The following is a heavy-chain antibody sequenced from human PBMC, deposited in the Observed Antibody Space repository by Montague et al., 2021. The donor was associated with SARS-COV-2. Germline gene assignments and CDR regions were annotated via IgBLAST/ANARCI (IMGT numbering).Heavy chain of an antibody. CDR1: GGSISSYF. CDR2: FYHSGGT. Sequence: SETLSLTCTVSGGSISSYFWSWIRQSPGKGLEWIGYFYHSGGTKYNPSLKSRVTISGDTSKNQFSLKLSSVTTADTAVYYCARSGAVPMDWGQETLVTVSS. CDR3: ARSGAVPMD. V-gene: IGHV4-59*13. J-gene: IGHJ4*02. D-gene: IGHD3-10*01.